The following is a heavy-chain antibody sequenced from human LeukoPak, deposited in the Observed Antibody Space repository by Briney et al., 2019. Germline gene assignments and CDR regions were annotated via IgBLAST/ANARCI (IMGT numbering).Heavy chain of an antibody. D-gene: IGHD6-19*01. CDR3: AMKGIAVAGTADY. Sequence: GGSLRLSCAGSGFTFSSYAMSWVRQAPGEGLEWVSAISGSGGSTYYADSVKGRFTISRDNSKNTLYLQMNSLRAEDTAVYYCAMKGIAVAGTADYWGQGTLVTVSS. CDR2: ISGSGGST. CDR1: GFTFSSYA. V-gene: IGHV3-23*01. J-gene: IGHJ4*02.